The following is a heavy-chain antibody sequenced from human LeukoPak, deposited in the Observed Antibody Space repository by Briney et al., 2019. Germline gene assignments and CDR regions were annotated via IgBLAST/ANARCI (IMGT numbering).Heavy chain of an antibody. J-gene: IGHJ6*03. D-gene: IGHD3-22*01. CDR3: ARSDDSSGYGYYYYYYMDV. CDR2: IYYSGST. V-gene: IGHV4-39*07. Sequence: PSETLSLTCTVSGGSISSSSYYWGWIRQPPGKGLEWIGSIYYSGSTYYNPSLKSRVTISVDTSKNQFSLKLSSVTAADTAVYYCARSDDSSGYGYYYYYYMDVWGKGTTVTVSS. CDR1: GGSISSSSYY.